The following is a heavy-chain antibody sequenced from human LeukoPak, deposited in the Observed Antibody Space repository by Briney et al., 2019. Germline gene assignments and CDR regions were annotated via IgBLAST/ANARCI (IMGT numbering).Heavy chain of an antibody. D-gene: IGHD2-21*02. J-gene: IGHJ4*02. V-gene: IGHV3-64*01. Sequence: GGSLRLSCAASGFTFSNFAMHWVRQAPGKGLEYVSAISPNGDNTYYANSVKGRFTISRDNSKNTVYLQMASLRGEDTAVYYCARGLAYCGGDCYFYFDSWGQGTLVTVSS. CDR1: GFTFSNFA. CDR3: ARGLAYCGGDCYFYFDS. CDR2: ISPNGDNT.